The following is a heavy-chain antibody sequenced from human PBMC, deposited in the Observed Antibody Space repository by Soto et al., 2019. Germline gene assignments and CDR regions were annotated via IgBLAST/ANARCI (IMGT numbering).Heavy chain of an antibody. CDR3: ARHKSGSEWLDT. V-gene: IGHV4-39*01. Sequence: PSETLCLTCTVPGGSISDISYCWGGIRQPPGKGLQWIGCMFYSGATYYNPSLKTRVTLSVDTSNNDFSLKLVSVTAPDTAVHYCARHKSGSEWLDTWGQGTLVTVSS. CDR2: MFYSGAT. J-gene: IGHJ5*02. D-gene: IGHD2-21*01. CDR1: GGSISDISYC.